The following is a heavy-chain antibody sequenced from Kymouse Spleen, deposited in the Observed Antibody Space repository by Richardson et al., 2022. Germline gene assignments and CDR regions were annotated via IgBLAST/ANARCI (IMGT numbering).Heavy chain of an antibody. Sequence: QVQLQESGPGLVKPSGTLSLTCAVSGGSISSSNWWSWVRQPPGKGLEWIGEIYHSGSTNYNPSLKSRVTISVDKSKNQFSLKLSSVTAADTAVYYCARDAYSSSSGYYYYYGMDVWGQGTTVTVSS. D-gene: IGHD6-6*01. CDR3: ARDAYSSSSGYYYYYGMDV. CDR2: IYHSGST. V-gene: IGHV4-4*02. CDR1: GGSISSSNW. J-gene: IGHJ6*02.